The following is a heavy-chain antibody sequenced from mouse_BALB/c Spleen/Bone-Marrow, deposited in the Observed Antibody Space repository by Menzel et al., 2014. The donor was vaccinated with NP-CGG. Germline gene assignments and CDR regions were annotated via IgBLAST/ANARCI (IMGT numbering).Heavy chain of an antibody. CDR2: ISSGSSTI. J-gene: IGHJ2*01. V-gene: IGHV5-17*02. CDR1: GSTFSSFG. CDR3: ARSGSSSGSFDY. Sequence: DVHLVESGGGLVQPGGSRKLSCAASGSTFSSFGMHWVRQAPEKGLEWVTYISSGSSTIYYADTVMGRFTISRDNPKNTLFLQMTSLRSEDTAMYYSARSGSSSGSFDYWGQGTALTVSS. D-gene: IGHD1-1*01.